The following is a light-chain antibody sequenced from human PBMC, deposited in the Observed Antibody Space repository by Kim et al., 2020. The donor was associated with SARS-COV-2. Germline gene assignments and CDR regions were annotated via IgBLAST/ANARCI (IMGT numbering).Light chain of an antibody. CDR1: QGISNY. J-gene: IGKJ1*01. CDR3: QKYNSAPRT. Sequence: DIQITQSPSSLSASVGDRVTITCRASQGISNYLAWYQQKPGKVPKLLIYDASTLQSGVPYRFSGSGSGTDFTLTISSLQPEDVATYYCQKYNSAPRTFGQGTKVDIK. CDR2: DAS. V-gene: IGKV1-27*01.